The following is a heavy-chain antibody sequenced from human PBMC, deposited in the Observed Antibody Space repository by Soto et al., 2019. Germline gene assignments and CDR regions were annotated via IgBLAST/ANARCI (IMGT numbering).Heavy chain of an antibody. D-gene: IGHD4-4*01. J-gene: IGHJ4*02. CDR1: GGTFSSYT. CDR3: APRVNPSETYFDY. Sequence: QVQLVQSGAEVKKPGSSVKVSCKASGGTFSSYTISWVRQAPGQGLEWMGRIIPILGIANYAQKFQGRVTMTGDKTTRKAYVERGSLKAEDTAGYYGAPRVNPSETYFDYGGQGTLVTVSP. V-gene: IGHV1-69*02. CDR2: IIPILGIA.